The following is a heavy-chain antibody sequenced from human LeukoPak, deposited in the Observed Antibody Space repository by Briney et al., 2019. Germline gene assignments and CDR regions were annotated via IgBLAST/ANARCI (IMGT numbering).Heavy chain of an antibody. J-gene: IGHJ3*02. V-gene: IGHV1-46*01. CDR1: GYTLTSYY. Sequence: GASVKVSCKASGYTLTSYYMHWVRQAPGQGLERMGIINPTVGDTIYAQKFQGRVTMTRDMSTSTVYMKLSSLRSDDTAVYYCASLGGQDAFDIWGQGTMVTVSS. D-gene: IGHD3-16*01. CDR2: INPTVGDT. CDR3: ASLGGQDAFDI.